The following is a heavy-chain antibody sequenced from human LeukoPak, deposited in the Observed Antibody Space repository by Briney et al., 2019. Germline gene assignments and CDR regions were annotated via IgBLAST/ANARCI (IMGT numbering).Heavy chain of an antibody. CDR1: GFTFSDYY. V-gene: IGHV3-11*01. Sequence: GGSLRLSCAASGFTFSDYYMSWIRQAPGKGLEWVSYISSSGSTIYYADSVKGRFTISRDNANNSLYLQMNSLRAEDTAVYYCARDRIPPYYYYYYGMDVWGQGTTVTVSS. CDR3: ARDRIPPYYYYYYGMDV. CDR2: ISSSGSTI. J-gene: IGHJ6*02.